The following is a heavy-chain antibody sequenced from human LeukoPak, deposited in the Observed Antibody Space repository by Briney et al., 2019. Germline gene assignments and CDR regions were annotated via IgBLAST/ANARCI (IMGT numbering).Heavy chain of an antibody. CDR3: ARDNWNPLYMDV. Sequence: SETLSLTCAVYGGSFSGYYWSWIRQPPGKGLEWVGEINHSGSTNYNPSLKSRVTISVDTSKNQFSLKLSSVTAADTAVYYCARDNWNPLYMDVWGKGTTVTVSS. D-gene: IGHD1-1*01. CDR2: INHSGST. J-gene: IGHJ6*03. V-gene: IGHV4-34*01. CDR1: GGSFSGYY.